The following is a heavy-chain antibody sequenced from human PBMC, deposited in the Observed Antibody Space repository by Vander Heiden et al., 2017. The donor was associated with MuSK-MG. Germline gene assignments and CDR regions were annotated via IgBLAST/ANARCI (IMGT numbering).Heavy chain of an antibody. CDR1: GGSFSVYY. CDR3: ARRACVGGPSAGNWFDP. CDR2: INHSGST. J-gene: IGHJ5*02. V-gene: IGHV4-34*02. D-gene: IGHD2-2*01. Sequence: QVQLQQWGAGLLKPSETLSLTCAVYGGSFSVYYWSWLRQPPGKGLEWIAEINHSGSTNYNPSLKRRFTISVDTSKNQFSLKLNSVTAADTAVFYCARRACVGGPSAGNWFDPWGQGTLVTVSS.